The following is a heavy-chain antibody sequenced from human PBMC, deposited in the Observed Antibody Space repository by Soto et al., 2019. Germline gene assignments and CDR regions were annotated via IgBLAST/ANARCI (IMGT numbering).Heavy chain of an antibody. CDR3: ARESEDLTSNFDY. J-gene: IGHJ4*02. CDR2: ISSTTNYI. CDR1: GFTFTRYS. Sequence: GESLKISCAASGFTFTRYSMNWVRQAPGKGLEWVSSISSTTNYIYYGDSMKGRFTISRDNAENSLYLEMNSLRAEDTAVYYCARESEDLTSNFDYWGQGTLVTVSS. V-gene: IGHV3-21*06.